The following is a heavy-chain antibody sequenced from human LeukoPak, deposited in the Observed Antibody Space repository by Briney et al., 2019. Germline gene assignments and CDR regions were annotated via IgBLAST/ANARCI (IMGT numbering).Heavy chain of an antibody. Sequence: AASVKVSCKASGYTFTDYYIHWVRQAHGQGFEWMGWINPNSGGTNYEQKFQGRVTMTRDTSITTAYMELSRLTSDDTAVYYCARDRATIAGRNCFDPWGQGTLVTVSS. CDR3: ARDRATIAGRNCFDP. CDR2: INPNSGGT. V-gene: IGHV1-2*02. CDR1: GYTFTDYY. D-gene: IGHD6-6*01. J-gene: IGHJ5*02.